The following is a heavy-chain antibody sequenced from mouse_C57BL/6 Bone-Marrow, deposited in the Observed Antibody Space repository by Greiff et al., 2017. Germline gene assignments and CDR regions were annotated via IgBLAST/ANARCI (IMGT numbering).Heavy chain of an antibody. CDR1: GYTFTTYP. D-gene: IGHD1-1*01. Sequence: QVQLQQSGAELVKPGASVKMSCKASGYTFTTYPIEWMKQNHGKSLEWIGNFHPYNDDTKYNEKFKGKATLTVEKSSSTVYLELSRLTSDDSAVYYCARRNYYGSSYDWYFDVCGTGTTVTVSS. V-gene: IGHV1-47*01. CDR2: FHPYNDDT. CDR3: ARRNYYGSSYDWYFDV. J-gene: IGHJ1*03.